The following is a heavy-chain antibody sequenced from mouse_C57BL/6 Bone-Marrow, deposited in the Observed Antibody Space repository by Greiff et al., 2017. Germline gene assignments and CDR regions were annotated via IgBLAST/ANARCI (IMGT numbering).Heavy chain of an antibody. CDR2: IHPNSGST. CDR3: ARSGGFAY. J-gene: IGHJ3*01. V-gene: IGHV1-64*01. Sequence: QVQLQQPGAELVKPGASVKLSCKASGYTFTSYWMHWVKQRPGQGLEWIGIIHPNSGSTNSNEKFKSKATLTVDKASSTAYMQLSSLTSEDSAVYCCARSGGFAYWGQGTLVTVSA. CDR1: GYTFTSYW.